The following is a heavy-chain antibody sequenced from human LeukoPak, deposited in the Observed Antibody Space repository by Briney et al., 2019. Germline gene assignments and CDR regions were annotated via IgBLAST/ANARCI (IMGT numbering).Heavy chain of an antibody. Sequence: PSETLSLTCTVSGGSISSYYWSWIRQPPGKGLEWIGYIYYSGSTNYNPSLKSRVTISVDTSKNQFSLKLSSVTAADTAVYYCAASIAAAGTGDFDYWGQGTLVTVSS. V-gene: IGHV4-59*01. CDR1: GGSISSYY. D-gene: IGHD6-13*01. CDR2: IYYSGST. CDR3: AASIAAAGTGDFDY. J-gene: IGHJ4*02.